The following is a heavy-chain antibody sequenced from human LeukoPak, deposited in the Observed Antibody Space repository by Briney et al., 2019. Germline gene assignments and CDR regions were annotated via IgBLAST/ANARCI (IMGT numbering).Heavy chain of an antibody. CDR3: ARHWHY. CDR2: IYYSGST. J-gene: IGHJ4*02. CDR1: GGSISNSGYY. V-gene: IGHV4-39*01. Sequence: SETLSPTCTVSGGSISNSGYYWGWIRQPPGKGLEWIGSIYYSGSTYYNPSLKSRVTISVDTSKNQFSLKLSSVTATDTAVYYCARHWHYWGQGTLVTVSS.